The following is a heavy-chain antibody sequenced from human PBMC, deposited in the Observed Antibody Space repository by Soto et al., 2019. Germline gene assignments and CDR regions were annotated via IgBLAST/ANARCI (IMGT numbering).Heavy chain of an antibody. CDR1: GFTFSSYA. Sequence: QVQPVESGGGVVQPGRSLRLSCAASGFTFSSYAMHWVRQAPGKGLEWVAVISYDGSSKYYADSVKGRFTISRDNSKNTLYLQMNSLRAEDTAVYYCARDSDWFDPWGQGTLVTVSS. CDR2: ISYDGSSK. J-gene: IGHJ5*02. V-gene: IGHV3-30-3*01. CDR3: ARDSDWFDP.